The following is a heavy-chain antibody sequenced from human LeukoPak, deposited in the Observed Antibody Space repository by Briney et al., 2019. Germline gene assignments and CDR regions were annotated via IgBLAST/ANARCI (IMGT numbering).Heavy chain of an antibody. CDR2: IKSKTDGGTT. J-gene: IGHJ2*01. V-gene: IGHV3-15*01. CDR3: TTGAYDILTGYYHWYFDL. Sequence: GGSLRLSCAASGFTFNSAWMSWVRQAPGRGLEWVGRIKSKTDGGTTDYAAPVKGRFTISRDDSKNTLYLQMNSLKTEDTAVYYCTTGAYDILTGYYHWYFDLWGRGTLVTVSS. CDR1: GFTFNSAW. D-gene: IGHD3-9*01.